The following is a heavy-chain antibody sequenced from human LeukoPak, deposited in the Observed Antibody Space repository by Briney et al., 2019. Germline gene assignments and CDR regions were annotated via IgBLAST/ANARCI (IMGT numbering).Heavy chain of an antibody. CDR3: AKNDGGGSSWYYYFDY. D-gene: IGHD6-13*01. CDR1: GFTFSSYG. Sequence: PGGSLRFSCAASGFTFSSYGMHWVRRAPGKGLEWVAVISYDGSNKYYADSVKGRFTISRDNSKNTLCLQMNSLRAEDTAVYYCAKNDGGGSSWYYYFDYWGQGTLVTVSS. V-gene: IGHV3-30*18. CDR2: ISYDGSNK. J-gene: IGHJ4*02.